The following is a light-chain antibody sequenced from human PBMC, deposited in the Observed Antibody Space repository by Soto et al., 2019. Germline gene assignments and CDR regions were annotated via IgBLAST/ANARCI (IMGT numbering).Light chain of an antibody. Sequence: QSALTQPASVSGSPGHSITISCTGTSSDVGGYNYVSWYQQHPGKAPKLMIYDVSNRPSGVSNRFSGSKSGNTASLTISGLQAEDEADYYCSSYTSSSTLRDNYVFGTGTKVTVL. CDR2: DVS. J-gene: IGLJ1*01. CDR3: SSYTSSSTLRDNYV. V-gene: IGLV2-14*01. CDR1: SSDVGGYNY.